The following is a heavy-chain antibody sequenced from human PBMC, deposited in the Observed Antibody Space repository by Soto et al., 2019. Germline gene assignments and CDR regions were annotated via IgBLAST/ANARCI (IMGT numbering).Heavy chain of an antibody. D-gene: IGHD1-7*01. CDR2: IIPIFGTA. J-gene: IGHJ1*01. Sequence: QVQLVQSGAEVKKPGSSVKVSCKASGGTFSSYAISWVRQAPGQGLEWMGGIIPIFGTANYAQKFQGRVTITADESTSTAYMELSSLRSEDTAVYYCARGGMANGTHGPGPFEYFQHWGQGTLVTVSS. V-gene: IGHV1-69*01. CDR3: ARGGMANGTHGPGPFEYFQH. CDR1: GGTFSSYA.